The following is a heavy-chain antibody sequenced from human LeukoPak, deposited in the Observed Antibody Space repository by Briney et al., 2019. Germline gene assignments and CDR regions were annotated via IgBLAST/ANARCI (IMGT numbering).Heavy chain of an antibody. D-gene: IGHD5-18*01. CDR1: GFTFSDYY. CDR3: ARWTESGYSYGPFDY. Sequence: GGSLRLSCAASGFTFSDYYMSWIRQAPGKGLEWVSYISSSGSTIYYADSVKGRFTISRDNAKNSLYLQMNSLRAEDTAVYYCARWTESGYSYGPFDYWGQGTLVTVSS. J-gene: IGHJ4*02. CDR2: ISSSGSTI. V-gene: IGHV3-11*01.